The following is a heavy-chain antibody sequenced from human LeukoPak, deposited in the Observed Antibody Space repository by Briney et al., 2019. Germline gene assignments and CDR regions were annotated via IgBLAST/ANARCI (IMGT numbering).Heavy chain of an antibody. Sequence: SGTLSLTCAVSGGSISSSNWWSWVRQPPGKGLEWIGYIYYSGSTNYNPSLKSRVTISVDTSKNQFSLKLSSVTAADTAVYYCARKGPGIAAAGSLDYFDYWGQGTLVTVSS. CDR1: GGSISSSNW. CDR3: ARKGPGIAAAGSLDYFDY. V-gene: IGHV4-4*02. CDR2: IYYSGST. D-gene: IGHD6-13*01. J-gene: IGHJ4*02.